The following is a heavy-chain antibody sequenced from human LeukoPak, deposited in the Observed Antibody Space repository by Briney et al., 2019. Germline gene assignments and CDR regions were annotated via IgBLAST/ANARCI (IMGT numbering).Heavy chain of an antibody. CDR2: ISSGSSTI. CDR1: GFTFSSYN. Sequence: GGSLRLSYAASGFTFSSYNMNWVRQAPGKGLEWVSYISSGSSTIYYADSVKGRFTLSRDNAKNSLYLQMNSLRAEDTAVYYCARDLDYGGNPGFFDYWGQGTLVTVSS. V-gene: IGHV3-48*01. J-gene: IGHJ4*02. D-gene: IGHD4-23*01. CDR3: ARDLDYGGNPGFFDY.